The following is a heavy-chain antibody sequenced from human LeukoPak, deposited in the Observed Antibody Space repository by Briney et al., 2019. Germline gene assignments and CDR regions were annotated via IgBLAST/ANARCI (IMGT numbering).Heavy chain of an antibody. J-gene: IGHJ6*03. CDR3: ARDRGFMVRGSRRGYDDYYYYMDV. Sequence: SETLSLTCTVSGGSISSGSYYWSWIRQPAGKGLEWIGRIYSSGSTNYNPSLKSRVTISVDTSKNQFSLKLSSVTAADTAVYYCARDRGFMVRGSRRGYDDYYYYMDVWGKGTTVTISS. CDR1: GGSISSGSYY. CDR2: IYSSGST. D-gene: IGHD3-10*01. V-gene: IGHV4-61*02.